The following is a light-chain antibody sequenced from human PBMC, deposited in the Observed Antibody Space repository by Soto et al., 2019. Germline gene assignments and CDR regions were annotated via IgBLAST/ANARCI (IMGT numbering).Light chain of an antibody. CDR1: QSVLYSPNNKNY. J-gene: IGKJ2*01. V-gene: IGKV4-1*01. CDR2: WAS. CDR3: QQYYDTLYT. Sequence: DIVMTQSPDSLAVSLGERATIKCKSSQSVLYSPNNKNYLAWYQQRPGQPPKLLIYWASTRESGVPDRFSGSGSGTDFTLTISSLQAEDVAVYYCQQYYDTLYTFGQGTKLEIK.